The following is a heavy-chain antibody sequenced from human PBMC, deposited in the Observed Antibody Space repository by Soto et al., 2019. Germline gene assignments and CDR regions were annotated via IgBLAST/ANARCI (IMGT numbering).Heavy chain of an antibody. CDR2: IYYSGST. J-gene: IGHJ4*02. CDR3: ARVGDSSGPNFDY. V-gene: IGHV4-31*03. CDR1: GGSISSGGYY. Sequence: QVQLQESGPGLVKPSQTLSLTCTVSGGSISSGGYYWSWIRQHPGKGLEWIGYIYYSGSTYYNSSLKSRFTIPVDTSKNQFSLKLSSVTAADTAVYYCARVGDSSGPNFDYWGQGTLVTVSS. D-gene: IGHD3-22*01.